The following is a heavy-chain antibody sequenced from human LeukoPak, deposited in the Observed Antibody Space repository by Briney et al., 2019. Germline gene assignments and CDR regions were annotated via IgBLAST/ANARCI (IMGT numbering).Heavy chain of an antibody. CDR3: ARDPYCSGGSCPDYYYYYMDV. J-gene: IGHJ6*03. V-gene: IGHV4-61*02. CDR2: IYTSGST. D-gene: IGHD2-15*01. Sequence: SETLSLTCTVSGGSISSGSYYWSWIRQPAGEGLEWIGRIYTSGSTNYNPSLKSRVTISVDTSKNQFSLKLSSVTAADTAVYYCARDPYCSGGSCPDYYYYYMDVWGKGTTVTISS. CDR1: GGSISSGSYY.